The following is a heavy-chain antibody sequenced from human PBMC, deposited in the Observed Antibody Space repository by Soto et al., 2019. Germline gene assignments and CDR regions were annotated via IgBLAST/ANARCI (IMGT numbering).Heavy chain of an antibody. Sequence: SETLSLTCSVSGGSLSSDYYWGWIRQPPGKGLEWIGYIYYTGTTYYNPSLKSRVTISVDTSTDQFSLMLSSVTAADTAVYFCARQKRGGYCGSTRCYTGVDVWGQGTTVTVSS. CDR2: IYYTGTT. V-gene: IGHV4-30-4*01. J-gene: IGHJ6*02. CDR1: GGSLSSDYY. CDR3: ARQKRGGYCGSTRCYTGVDV. D-gene: IGHD2-2*01.